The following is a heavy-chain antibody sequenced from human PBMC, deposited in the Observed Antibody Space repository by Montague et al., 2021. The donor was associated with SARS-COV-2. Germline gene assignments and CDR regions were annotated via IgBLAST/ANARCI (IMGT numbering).Heavy chain of an antibody. CDR1: GDSVSINSAT. D-gene: IGHD1-26*01. CDR3: ARERWAVGVSFDY. CDR2: TYYRSRWSN. V-gene: IGHV6-1*01. J-gene: IGHJ4*02. Sequence: CAISGDSVSINSATWHWIRQSPSRGLELLGRTYYRSRWSNDYAVSVRSRIIINPDTSTNQFSLQLSSVTPEDTAVYFCARERWAVGVSFDYWGQGTLVTVSS.